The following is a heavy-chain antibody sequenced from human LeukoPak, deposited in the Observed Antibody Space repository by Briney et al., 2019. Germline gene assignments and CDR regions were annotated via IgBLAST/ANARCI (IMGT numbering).Heavy chain of an antibody. D-gene: IGHD3-10*01. CDR1: GFTFSSYA. J-gene: IGHJ4*02. CDR2: FLASDGST. Sequence: ARSLRLSCAASGFTFSSYAMTWVRQPPGKGLEWVSSFLASDGSTYYAGSVEGRFTISRDNSQNTLFLQKTSLRAEDTALYYCEKDAVAPGSGGDYFDVWGQGTLVAVSS. CDR3: EKDAVAPGSGGDYFDV. V-gene: IGHV3-23*01.